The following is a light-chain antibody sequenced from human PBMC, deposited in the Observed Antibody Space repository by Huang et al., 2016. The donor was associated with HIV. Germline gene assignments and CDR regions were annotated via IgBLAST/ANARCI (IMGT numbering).Light chain of an antibody. Sequence: AIQMTQSPASLSASVGDRVTITCRASQDIGNDLGWYQQRLGKAPKLLVSTASHLQSGVPSRFTGSGSGTHFTLTISGLQPEDFATYYCLQDYTCPWTFGQGTKVEI. CDR3: LQDYTCPWT. CDR1: QDIGND. V-gene: IGKV1-6*01. CDR2: TAS. J-gene: IGKJ1*01.